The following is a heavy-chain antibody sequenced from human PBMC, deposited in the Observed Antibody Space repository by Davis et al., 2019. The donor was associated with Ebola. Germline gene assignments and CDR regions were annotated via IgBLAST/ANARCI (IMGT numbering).Heavy chain of an antibody. D-gene: IGHD6-6*01. CDR1: GYTFNIYY. CDR2: ISAYNGNT. Sequence: ASVKVSCKASGYTFNIYYMHWVRQAPGQGLEWMGWISAYNGNTNYAQKLQGRVTMTTDTSTSTAYMELRSLRSDDTAVYYCARDNGGSSPHYYYYYYGMDVWGQGTTVTVSS. J-gene: IGHJ6*02. CDR3: ARDNGGSSPHYYYYYYGMDV. V-gene: IGHV1-18*04.